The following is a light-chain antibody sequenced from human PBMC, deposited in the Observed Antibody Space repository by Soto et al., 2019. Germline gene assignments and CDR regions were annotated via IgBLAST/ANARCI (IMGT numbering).Light chain of an antibody. Sequence: QPVLTQSPSASASLGASVKLTCTLSSGHSNYAIAWHQRQPEKGPRFLMKVNSGGSHIKGDGIPDRFSGSSSGAERYLFISSLQSEDEADYDCQTWGTGSAIVVFGGGTQLTVL. CDR2: VNSGGSH. CDR3: QTWGTGSAIVV. CDR1: SGHSNYA. V-gene: IGLV4-69*01. J-gene: IGLJ7*01.